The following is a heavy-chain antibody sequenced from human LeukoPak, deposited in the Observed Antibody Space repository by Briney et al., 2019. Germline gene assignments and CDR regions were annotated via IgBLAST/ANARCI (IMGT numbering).Heavy chain of an antibody. CDR2: IYHSGST. CDR3: ARFEDGDSSPFDY. V-gene: IGHV4-4*02. CDR1: GGSISSSNW. D-gene: IGHD4-17*01. Sequence: SGTLSLTCAVSGGSISSSNWWSWVRQPPGKGLEWIGEIYHSGSTNYNPSLKSRVTISVDKSKNQFSLKLSSVTAPDTAVYFCARFEDGDSSPFDYWGQGTLVTVSS. J-gene: IGHJ4*02.